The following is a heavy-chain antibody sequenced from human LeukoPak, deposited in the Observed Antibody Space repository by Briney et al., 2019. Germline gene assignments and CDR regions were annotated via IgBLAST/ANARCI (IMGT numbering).Heavy chain of an antibody. CDR3: ANRGGYGDYDDY. D-gene: IGHD4-17*01. V-gene: IGHV3-64*01. CDR2: ISSNGGST. CDR1: GSTFSSYA. Sequence: PGGSLRLSCAASGSTFSSYAMHWVRQAPGKGLEYVSAISSNGGSTYYANSVKGRFTISRDNSKNTLYLQMGSLRAEDTAVYYCANRGGYGDYDDYWGQGTLVTVSS. J-gene: IGHJ4*02.